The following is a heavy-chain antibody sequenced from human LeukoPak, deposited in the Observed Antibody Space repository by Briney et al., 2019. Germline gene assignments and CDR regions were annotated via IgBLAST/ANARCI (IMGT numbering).Heavy chain of an antibody. CDR3: AAYMVRGVIRTGAYYGVDV. CDR1: GFIFSSYA. D-gene: IGHD3-10*01. V-gene: IGHV3-30*04. CDR2: ISYDGSNK. J-gene: IGHJ6*04. Sequence: GGSLRLSCAASGFIFSSYAMHWVRQAPGKGLEWVAVISYDGSNKYYADSVKGRFTISRDNSKNTLYLQMNSLRTEDTAVYYCAAYMVRGVIRTGAYYGVDVWGKGTTVTVSS.